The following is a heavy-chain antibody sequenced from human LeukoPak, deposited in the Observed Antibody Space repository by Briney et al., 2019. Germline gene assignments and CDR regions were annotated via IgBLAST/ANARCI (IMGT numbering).Heavy chain of an antibody. Sequence: SQTLSLTCTVSGGSISSGSYYWSWIRQPAGKGLEWIGRIYTSGSTNYNPSLKSRVTISVDTSKNQFSLKLSSVTAADTAVYYCARGSRQQLTRYYYYYYMDVWGKGTTVTVSS. CDR2: IYTSGST. CDR1: GGSISSGSYY. CDR3: ARGSRQQLTRYYYYYYMDV. D-gene: IGHD6-13*01. V-gene: IGHV4-61*02. J-gene: IGHJ6*03.